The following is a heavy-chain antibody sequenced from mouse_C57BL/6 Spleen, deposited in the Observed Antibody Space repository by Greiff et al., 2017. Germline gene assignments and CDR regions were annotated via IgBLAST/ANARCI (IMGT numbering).Heavy chain of an antibody. D-gene: IGHD2-3*01. J-gene: IGHJ3*01. Sequence: VQLQQSGTVLARPGASVKMSCKTSGYTFTSYWMHWVKQRPGQGLEWIGAIYPGNSDTSYNQKFKGKAKLTAVTSTSTAYMELSSLTDEDSAVYCCTRPHDGYYLGFAYWGQGTMVTVSA. CDR3: TRPHDGYYLGFAY. CDR2: IYPGNSDT. V-gene: IGHV1-5*01. CDR1: GYTFTSYW.